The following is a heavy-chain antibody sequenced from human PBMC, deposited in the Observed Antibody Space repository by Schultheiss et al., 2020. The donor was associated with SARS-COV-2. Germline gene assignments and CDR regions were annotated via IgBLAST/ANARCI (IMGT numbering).Heavy chain of an antibody. V-gene: IGHV4-34*01. CDR2: INHSGST. J-gene: IGHJ4*02. CDR1: GGSISSYY. CDR3: AGGKSGSYQPGDY. D-gene: IGHD1-26*01. Sequence: SETLSLTCTVSGGSISSYYWGWIRQPPGKGLEWIGEINHSGSTNYNPSLKSRVTISVDTSKNQFSLKLSSVTAADTAAYYCAGGKSGSYQPGDYWGQGTLVTVAS.